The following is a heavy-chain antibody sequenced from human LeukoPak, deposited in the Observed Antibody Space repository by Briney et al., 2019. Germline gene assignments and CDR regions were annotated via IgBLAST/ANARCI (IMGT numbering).Heavy chain of an antibody. CDR1: GFTFSSYE. J-gene: IGHJ4*02. V-gene: IGHV3-48*03. CDR2: ISSSGSTI. D-gene: IGHD3-22*01. Sequence: TGGSLRLSCAASGFTFSSYEMNWVRQAPGKGLEWVSYISSSGSTIYYADSVKGRFTNSRDNAKNSLYLQMNSLRAEDTAVYYCARYSSGYYRDWGQGTLVTVSS. CDR3: ARYSSGYYRD.